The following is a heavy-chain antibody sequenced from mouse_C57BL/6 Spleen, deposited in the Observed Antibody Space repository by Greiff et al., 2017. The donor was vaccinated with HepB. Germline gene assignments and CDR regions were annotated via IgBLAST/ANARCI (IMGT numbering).Heavy chain of an antibody. CDR3: AREGLYYNGPMDY. CDR1: GYTFTSYW. D-gene: IGHD2-1*01. CDR2: IHPNSGST. Sequence: QVQLQQPGAELVKPGASVKLSCKASGYTFTSYWMHWVKQRPGQGLEWIGMIHPNSGSTNYNEKFKSKATLTVDKSSSTAYMQLSSLTSEDSAVYYCAREGLYYNGPMDYWGQGTSVTVSS. J-gene: IGHJ4*01. V-gene: IGHV1-64*01.